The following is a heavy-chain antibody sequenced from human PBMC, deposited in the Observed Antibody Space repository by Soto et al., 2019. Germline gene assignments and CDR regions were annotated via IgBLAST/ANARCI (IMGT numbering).Heavy chain of an antibody. J-gene: IGHJ5*02. CDR1: GGTFSSYA. CDR2: IIPIFGTA. D-gene: IGHD6-19*01. V-gene: IGHV1-69*13. CDR3: GRAEDSSGWYQGWFDP. Sequence: SVKVSCKASGGTFSSYAISWVRQAPGQGLEWMGGIIPIFGTANYAQKFQGRVTITADESTSTAYMELSSLRSEDTAVYYCGRAEDSSGWYQGWFDPWGQGTLVTVSS.